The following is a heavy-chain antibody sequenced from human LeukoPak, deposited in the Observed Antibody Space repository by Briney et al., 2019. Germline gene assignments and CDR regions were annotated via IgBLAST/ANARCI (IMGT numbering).Heavy chain of an antibody. CDR2: IHHIGLT. J-gene: IGHJ4*02. D-gene: IGHD3-22*01. CDR3: AKAGYYDLDY. CDR1: GSSVSNNNW. Sequence: PSGTLSLTCTVSGSSVSNNNWWSWVRQSPEKGLEWIGEIHHIGLTNYNPSLKSRALISVDESKDQFSLQLHSVTAADTAVYYCAKAGYYDLDYWGQGTLVTVSS. V-gene: IGHV4-4*02.